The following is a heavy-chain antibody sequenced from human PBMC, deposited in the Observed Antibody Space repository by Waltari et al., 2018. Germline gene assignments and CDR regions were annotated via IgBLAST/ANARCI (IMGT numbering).Heavy chain of an antibody. CDR3: AAPGNWHPGWFDP. V-gene: IGHV1-69-2*01. CDR2: VDPEDGET. Sequence: WMGLVDPEDGETIYAEKFQGRVTITADTSTDTAYMELSSLRSEDTAVYYCAAPGNWHPGWFDPWGQGTLVTVSS. D-gene: IGHD1-1*01. J-gene: IGHJ5*02.